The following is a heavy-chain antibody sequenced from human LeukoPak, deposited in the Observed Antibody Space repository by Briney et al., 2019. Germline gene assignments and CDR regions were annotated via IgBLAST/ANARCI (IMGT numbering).Heavy chain of an antibody. CDR1: GDSVSRSSYY. J-gene: IGHJ4*02. Sequence: NLRETLSLTCTVSGDSVSRSSYYWTWIRQPPRKGLEWIGYIYYIGSTNYNPSLRSRLTMSVDTSKNQFSLRLSSVIAADTAVYYCARYYDSTGSFDYWGQGTLVTVSS. D-gene: IGHD3-22*01. CDR3: ARYYDSTGSFDY. V-gene: IGHV4-61*01. CDR2: IYYIGST.